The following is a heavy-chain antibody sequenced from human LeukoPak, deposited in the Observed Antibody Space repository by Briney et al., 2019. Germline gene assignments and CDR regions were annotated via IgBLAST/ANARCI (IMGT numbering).Heavy chain of an antibody. Sequence: GGSLRLSCGACGLTFSSYSMNWVRQAPGKGLEWVSSISSSSSYIYYADSVKGRFTIYRDNAKNSLYLQMNSLRAEDTAVYYCAGRRTTGTAAQDYWGQGTLVTVSS. D-gene: IGHD1-1*01. V-gene: IGHV3-21*01. CDR2: ISSSSSYI. CDR1: GLTFSSYS. J-gene: IGHJ4*02. CDR3: AGRRTTGTAAQDY.